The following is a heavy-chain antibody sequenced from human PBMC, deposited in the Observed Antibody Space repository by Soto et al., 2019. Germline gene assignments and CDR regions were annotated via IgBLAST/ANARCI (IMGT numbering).Heavy chain of an antibody. V-gene: IGHV1-69*13. CDR2: IIPIFGTA. J-gene: IGHJ4*02. CDR1: GGTFSSYA. D-gene: IGHD2-2*03. Sequence: GASVKVSCKASGGTFSSYAISWVRQAPGQGLEWMGGIIPIFGTANYAQKFQGRVTITADESTSTAYMELSSLRSEDTAVYYCARSLGYPKTPFDYWGQGTLVTVSS. CDR3: ARSLGYPKTPFDY.